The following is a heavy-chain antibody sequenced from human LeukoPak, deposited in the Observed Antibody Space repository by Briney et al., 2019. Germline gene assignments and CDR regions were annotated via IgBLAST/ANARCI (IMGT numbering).Heavy chain of an antibody. V-gene: IGHV4-34*01. J-gene: IGHJ6*02. Sequence: ASETLSLTCAVYGGSFSGYYWSWIRQPPGKGLEWIGEINHSGSTNYNPSLKSRVTISVDTSKNQFSLKLSSVTAADTAVYYCARGRRGCCSGGSCYFGGTNVHYYGMDVWGQGTTVTVSS. CDR2: INHSGST. CDR1: GGSFSGYY. D-gene: IGHD2-15*01. CDR3: ARGRRGCCSGGSCYFGGTNVHYYGMDV.